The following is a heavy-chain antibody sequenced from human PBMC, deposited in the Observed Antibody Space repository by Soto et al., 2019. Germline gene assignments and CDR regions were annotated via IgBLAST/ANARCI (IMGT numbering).Heavy chain of an antibody. CDR1: GDSIRAYS. V-gene: IGHV4-59*01. CDR3: AREGNLGRWLQPLDF. J-gene: IGHJ4*02. CDR2: IHYNGNT. Sequence: PPETLSLTCTVSGDSIRAYSWSWVRQPPGKGLEWIGNIHYNGNTKYNPSLKSRVTMSVDTSKNQFSLKLISVTAADTAKYFCAREGNLGRWLQPLDFWGQGTLVTVS. D-gene: IGHD5-12*01.